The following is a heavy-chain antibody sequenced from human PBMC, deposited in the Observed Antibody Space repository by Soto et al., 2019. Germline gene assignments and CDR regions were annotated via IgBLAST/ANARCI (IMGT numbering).Heavy chain of an antibody. D-gene: IGHD3-22*01. CDR3: ARDSSGRQYYGMDV. J-gene: IGHJ6*02. CDR2: ITTTSSTM. CDR1: GFIFSDYS. Sequence: GGSLRLSCTPSGFIFSDYSMNWVRQAPGKGLEWISYITTTSSTMYYADSVKGRFTISRDNAKNSLYLQMDSLRDEDTAVYYCARDSSGRQYYGMDVWGQGTTVTVSS. V-gene: IGHV3-48*02.